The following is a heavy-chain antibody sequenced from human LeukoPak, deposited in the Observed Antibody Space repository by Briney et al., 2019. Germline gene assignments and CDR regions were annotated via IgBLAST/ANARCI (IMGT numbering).Heavy chain of an antibody. CDR1: GGSFSGYY. V-gene: IGHV4-34*01. J-gene: IGHJ6*02. Sequence: SETLSLTCAVYGGSFSGYYWSWIRQPPGKGLEWIGEINHSGSTNYNPSLKSRVTISVDTSKNQFSLKLSSVTAADTAVYYGARVFGSGSYPPYGMDVWGQGTTVTVSS. D-gene: IGHD1-26*01. CDR2: INHSGST. CDR3: ARVFGSGSYPPYGMDV.